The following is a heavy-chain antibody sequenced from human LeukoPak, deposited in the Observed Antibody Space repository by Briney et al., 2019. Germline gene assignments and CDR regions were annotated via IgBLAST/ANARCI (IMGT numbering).Heavy chain of an antibody. V-gene: IGHV3-30*02. CDR1: GFTFSSYG. J-gene: IGHJ4*02. CDR2: IRYDGSNK. CDR3: AKDAVDTAMGSFDY. D-gene: IGHD5-18*01. Sequence: PGGSLRLSCAASGFTFSSYGMHWVRQAPGKGLEWVAFIRYDGSNKYYADSVKGRFTISRDNSKNTLYLQMNSLRAEDTAVYYRAKDAVDTAMGSFDYWGQGTLVTVSS.